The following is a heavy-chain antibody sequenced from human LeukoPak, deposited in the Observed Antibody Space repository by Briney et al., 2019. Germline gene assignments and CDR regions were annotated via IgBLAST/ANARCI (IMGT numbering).Heavy chain of an antibody. J-gene: IGHJ4*02. CDR1: GGSIGTNY. D-gene: IGHD6-13*01. CDR2: SSYSGSS. Sequence: SETLSLTCSVSGGSIGTNYWSWIRQVPGKGLEWIGYSSYSGSSNYNPSLKSRVTISVDTPKTQFSLYLNSVTAADTAVYYCARSDTHHIHSSSWHFDYWGQGTLVTVSS. V-gene: IGHV4-59*01. CDR3: ARSDTHHIHSSSWHFDY.